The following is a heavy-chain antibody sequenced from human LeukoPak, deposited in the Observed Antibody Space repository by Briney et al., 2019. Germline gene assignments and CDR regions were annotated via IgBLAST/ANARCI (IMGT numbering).Heavy chain of an antibody. D-gene: IGHD3-3*01. V-gene: IGHV1-69*02. CDR3: ARGRFLEWLLPHRDYYYYYMDV. CDR1: GGTFSSYT. J-gene: IGHJ6*03. CDR2: IIPILGIA. Sequence: GASVKVSCKASGGTFSSYTISWVRQAPGQGLEWMGRIIPILGIANYAQKFQGRVTITADKSTSTAYMELSSLRSEDTAVYYCARGRFLEWLLPHRDYYYYYMDVWGKGTTVTVSS.